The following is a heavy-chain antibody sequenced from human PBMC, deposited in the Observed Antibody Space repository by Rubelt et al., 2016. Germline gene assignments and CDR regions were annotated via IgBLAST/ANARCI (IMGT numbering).Heavy chain of an antibody. V-gene: IGHV3-23*01. Sequence: QAPGKGLEWVSAISGSGGSTYYADSVKGRFTIYRDNSKNTLYLEMNSLRAEATAVYYCARPAVETDSDVFDYWGQGTRVTVSS. CDR3: ARPAVETDSDVFDY. CDR2: ISGSGGST. J-gene: IGHJ4*02. D-gene: IGHD5-24*01.